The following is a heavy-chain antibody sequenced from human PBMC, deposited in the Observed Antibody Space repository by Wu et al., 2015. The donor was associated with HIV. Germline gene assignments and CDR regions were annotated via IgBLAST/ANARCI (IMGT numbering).Heavy chain of an antibody. CDR2: INPSGGST. CDR3: ARERSRVAARWDSLPID. V-gene: IGHV1-46*03. Sequence: QVQLVQSGAEVKKPGASVKVSCKASGYTFTSYYMHWVRQAPGQGLEWMGIINPSGGSTSYAQKFQGRVTMTRDTSTSTVYMELSSLRSEDTAVYYCARERSRVAARWDSLPIDWGQGTLVTVSS. CDR1: GYTFTSYY. D-gene: IGHD6-6*01. J-gene: IGHJ4*02.